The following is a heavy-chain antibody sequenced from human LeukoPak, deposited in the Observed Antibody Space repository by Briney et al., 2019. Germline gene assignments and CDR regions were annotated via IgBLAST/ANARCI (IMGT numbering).Heavy chain of an antibody. D-gene: IGHD4-23*01. CDR1: GYSFTSYW. CDR3: ARHVSVVTPVDY. Sequence: GESLKISCKGSGYSFTSYWISWVRQMPGKGLEWMGRIDPSDSYTNYSPSFQGHVTISADKSISTAYLQWSSLKASDTAMYYCARHVSVVTPVDYWGQGTLVTVSS. V-gene: IGHV5-10-1*01. J-gene: IGHJ4*02. CDR2: IDPSDSYT.